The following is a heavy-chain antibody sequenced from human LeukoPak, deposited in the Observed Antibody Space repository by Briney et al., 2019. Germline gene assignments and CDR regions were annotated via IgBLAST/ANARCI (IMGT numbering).Heavy chain of an antibody. J-gene: IGHJ4*02. CDR3: ARAFGSGWPVDY. CDR1: GGTFSRYA. Sequence: SVKVSCKASGGTFSRYAISWVRQAPGQGLEWMGGIIPIFGTPNYAQKFQARVTITADESTSTAYMELSSLRSDDTAVYYCARAFGSGWPVDYWGQGTLVTVSS. D-gene: IGHD6-19*01. V-gene: IGHV1-69*13. CDR2: IIPIFGTP.